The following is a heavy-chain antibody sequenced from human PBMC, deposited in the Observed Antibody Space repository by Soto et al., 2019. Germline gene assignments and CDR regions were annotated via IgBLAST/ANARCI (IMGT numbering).Heavy chain of an antibody. CDR2: INSDGSST. V-gene: IGHV3-74*01. CDR3: AREGLWFGDLYYGMDV. D-gene: IGHD3-10*01. CDR1: GFTFSSYW. J-gene: IGHJ6*02. Sequence: GGSLRLSCAASGFTFSSYWMHWVRQAPGKGLVWVSRINSDGSSTSYADSVKGRFTISRDNAKNTLYLQMNSLRAEDTAVHYCAREGLWFGDLYYGMDVWGQGTTVTVSS.